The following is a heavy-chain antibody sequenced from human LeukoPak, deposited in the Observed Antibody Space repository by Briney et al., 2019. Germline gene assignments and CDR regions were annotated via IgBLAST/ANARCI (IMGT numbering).Heavy chain of an antibody. CDR1: GDSVSSNSAA. CDR3: AREDDIAVAGMVGALSYYGMDV. J-gene: IGHJ6*02. D-gene: IGHD6-19*01. Sequence: SQTLSLTCAISGDSVSSNSAAWNWIRQSPSRGLEWLVRTYYRSKRYNDYEVSVKSRITINPDTSRNQFSLQLNSVTPEDTAVYYCAREDDIAVAGMVGALSYYGMDVWGQGTTVIVSS. V-gene: IGHV6-1*01. CDR2: TYYRSKRYN.